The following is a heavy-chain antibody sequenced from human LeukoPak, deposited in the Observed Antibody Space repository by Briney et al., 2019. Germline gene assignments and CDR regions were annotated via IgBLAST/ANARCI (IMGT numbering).Heavy chain of an antibody. J-gene: IGHJ4*02. D-gene: IGHD2-15*01. Sequence: PGGSLRLSCAASGFTFSSYAMSWVRQAPGKGLEWVSYISSSSSYIYYADSVKGRFTISRDNAKNSLYLQMNSLRAEDTAVYYCARTPDQYCSGGSCYSYRYFDYWGQGTLVTVSS. V-gene: IGHV3-21*05. CDR1: GFTFSSYA. CDR2: ISSSSSYI. CDR3: ARTPDQYCSGGSCYSYRYFDY.